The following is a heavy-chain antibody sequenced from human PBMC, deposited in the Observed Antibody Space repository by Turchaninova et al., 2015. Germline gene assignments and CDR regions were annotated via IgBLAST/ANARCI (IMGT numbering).Heavy chain of an antibody. CDR2: IWYDGSKQ. Sequence: QVELVESGGGVVQPGRSLSLAGAASGFPFNKVGMQWARQAPGKGLEWVAVIWYDGSKQYYADSVKGRFTISRDNSKNTLYLQMDSLRAEDTAIYYCARWGIAATGGNDYWGQGTLVTVSS. J-gene: IGHJ4*02. CDR1: GFPFNKVG. CDR3: ARWGIAATGGNDY. V-gene: IGHV3-33*01. D-gene: IGHD6-25*01.